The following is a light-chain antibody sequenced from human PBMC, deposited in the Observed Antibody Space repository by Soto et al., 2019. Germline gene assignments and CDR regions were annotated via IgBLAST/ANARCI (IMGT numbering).Light chain of an antibody. J-gene: IGKJ1*01. V-gene: IGKV1-5*01. CDR2: DAS. CDR3: QQYNSYWT. CDR1: QSISXW. Sequence: DIQMTQSPSTLSASVGDRVTITCRASQSISXWXAWXXXKPGKAPKLLIYDASSLESGVPSRFXXXXXXXXXXXXXXXLXXDDFATYYCQQYNSYWTFGQGTKVDIK.